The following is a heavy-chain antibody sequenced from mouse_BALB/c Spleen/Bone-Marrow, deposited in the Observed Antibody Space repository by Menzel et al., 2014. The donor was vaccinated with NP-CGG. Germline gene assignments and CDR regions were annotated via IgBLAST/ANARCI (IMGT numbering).Heavy chain of an antibody. CDR2: IDTSDSYT. CDR1: GYTFTDYW. Sequence: QVQLQQPGAELVMPGASVKMSCKASGYTFTDYWVHWVKQRPGQGLEWIGAIDTSDSYTSYNQKFKGKATLTVDESSSTAYMQLSSLTSEDSAVYYCARERYGYQYFDYWGQGTTLTVSS. V-gene: IGHV1-69*01. CDR3: ARERYGYQYFDY. D-gene: IGHD2-2*01. J-gene: IGHJ2*01.